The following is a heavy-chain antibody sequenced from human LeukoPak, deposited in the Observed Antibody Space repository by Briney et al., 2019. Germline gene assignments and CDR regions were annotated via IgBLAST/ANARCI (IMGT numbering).Heavy chain of an antibody. D-gene: IGHD3-3*01. CDR2: IYYSGST. CDR3: ARIPFRSGPQHGMDV. V-gene: IGHV4-31*03. CDR1: GGSISSGGYS. J-gene: IGHJ6*02. Sequence: PSETLSLTCTVSGGSISSGGYSWSWIRQHPGKGLEWIGYIYYSGSTYYNPSLKSRVTISVDTSKNQFSLKLSSVTAADTAVYYCARIPFRSGPQHGMDVWGQGTTVTVSS.